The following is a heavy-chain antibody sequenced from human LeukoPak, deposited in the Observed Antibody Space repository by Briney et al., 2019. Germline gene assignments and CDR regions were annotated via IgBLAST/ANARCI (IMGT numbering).Heavy chain of an antibody. CDR2: ISSSGNTI. J-gene: IGHJ4*02. Sequence: GGSLGLSCAASGFILSDYYMSWIRQAPGKGLEWVSYISSSGNTIYYADSVKGRFTISRDNAKNSLYLQMNSLRAEDTAVYYCARDPHYDSSGYLGYWGQGTLVTVSS. CDR1: GFILSDYY. V-gene: IGHV3-11*01. CDR3: ARDPHYDSSGYLGY. D-gene: IGHD3-22*01.